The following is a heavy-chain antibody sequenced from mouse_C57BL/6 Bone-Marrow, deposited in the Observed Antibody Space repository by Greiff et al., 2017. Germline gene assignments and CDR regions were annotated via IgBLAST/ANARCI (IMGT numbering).Heavy chain of an antibody. CDR2: IDPSDSDT. J-gene: IGHJ3*01. V-gene: IGHV1-52*01. CDR1: GYTFTSYW. Sequence: QVQLLQPGAELVRPGSSVKLSCKASGYTFTSYWMHWVKQRPIQGLEWIGNIDPSDSDTHYNHKFKDKATLTVDKSSSTAYMQLSSLTSEDSAVYYCARSNYYGSSYWFAYWGQGTLVTVSA. D-gene: IGHD1-1*01. CDR3: ARSNYYGSSYWFAY.